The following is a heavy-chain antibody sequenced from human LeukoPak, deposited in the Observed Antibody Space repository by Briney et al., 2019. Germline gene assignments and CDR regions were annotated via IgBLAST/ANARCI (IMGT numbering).Heavy chain of an antibody. D-gene: IGHD2-15*01. V-gene: IGHV1-2*02. CDR3: ARAGAVVDNWFDP. Sequence: ASVKVSCKASGYTFTGYYMHWVRQAPGQGLEWMGWINPNSGGTNYAQKFQGGVTMTTDTSTTTAYMELRSLRSDDTAVYYCARAGAVVDNWFDPWGQGTLVTVSS. J-gene: IGHJ5*02. CDR2: INPNSGGT. CDR1: GYTFTGYY.